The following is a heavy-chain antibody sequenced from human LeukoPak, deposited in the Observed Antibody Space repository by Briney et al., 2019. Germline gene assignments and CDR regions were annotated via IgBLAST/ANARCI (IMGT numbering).Heavy chain of an antibody. CDR1: GGSFSGYY. Sequence: SETLSLTCAVYGGSFSGYYWSWIRQPPGKGREWIGEINHSGSTNYNPSLKSRVTISVDTSKNQFSLKLSSVTAADTAVYYCARDVLRFSNYLAGSSDPWGQGTLVTVSS. D-gene: IGHD3-3*01. J-gene: IGHJ5*02. CDR2: INHSGST. V-gene: IGHV4-34*01. CDR3: ARDVLRFSNYLAGSSDP.